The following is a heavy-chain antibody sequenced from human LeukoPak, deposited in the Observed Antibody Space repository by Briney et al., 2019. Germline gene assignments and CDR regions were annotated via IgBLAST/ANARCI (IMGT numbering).Heavy chain of an antibody. D-gene: IGHD6-6*01. CDR1: GGSFSGFY. CDR3: ARDPGGIAARPLKFDP. CDR2: INHSGST. J-gene: IGHJ5*02. V-gene: IGHV4-34*01. Sequence: SETLSLTCAVYGGSFSGFYWSWIRQPPGKGLEWIGEINHSGSTNYNPSLKSRVTISVDTSKNQFSLKLRSVTAADTAVYYCARDPGGIAARPLKFDPWGQGTLVTVSS.